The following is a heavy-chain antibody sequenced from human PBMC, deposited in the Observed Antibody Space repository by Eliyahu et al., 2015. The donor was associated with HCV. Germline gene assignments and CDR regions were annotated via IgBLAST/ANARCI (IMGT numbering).Heavy chain of an antibody. D-gene: IGHD6-19*01. CDR2: IYPARRPTKNT. Sequence: EVQVLESGGGLVQPGGSLRLSCXTSXXXSXXLXIDLGRQAPGKGLEWVSAIYPARRPTKNTFYANFVEGRFTVSRDNSKNTLYLQMDSLRTEDTAIYYCAKDQKPDSGWTFDFWGQGTLVTVSS. CDR3: AKDQKPDSGWTFDF. V-gene: IGHV3-23*05. J-gene: IGHJ4*02. CDR1: XXXSXXLX.